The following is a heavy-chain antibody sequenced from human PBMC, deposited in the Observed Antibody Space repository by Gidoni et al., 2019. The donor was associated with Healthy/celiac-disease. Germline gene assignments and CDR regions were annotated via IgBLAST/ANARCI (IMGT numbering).Heavy chain of an antibody. J-gene: IGHJ4*02. V-gene: IGHV3-23*01. CDR3: AKAGSLYYFDY. Sequence: EVQLLESGGGWVQPGGSLRLACAASGCTFSSYAMSWVRQAPGKGLEWVSAISGSGGSTYYADSVKGRFTISRDNSKNTLYLQMNSLRAEDTAVYYCAKAGSLYYFDYWGQGTLVTVSS. CDR2: ISGSGGST. CDR1: GCTFSSYA. D-gene: IGHD6-13*01.